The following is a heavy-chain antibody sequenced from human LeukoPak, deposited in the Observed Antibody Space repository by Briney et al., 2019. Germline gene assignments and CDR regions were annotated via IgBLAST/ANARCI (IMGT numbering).Heavy chain of an antibody. CDR3: ARDFVGGSGGYLDY. Sequence: RPGGSLRLSCEASGFTFSDYYMTWIRQAPGKGLEWVSYISSSGSTIYYGDSVQGRFTISRDNAKNSLYLQMNSLRAEDAAVYYCARDFVGGSGGYLDYWGQGTLVTVSS. CDR1: GFTFSDYY. J-gene: IGHJ4*02. V-gene: IGHV3-11*01. CDR2: ISSSGSTI. D-gene: IGHD3-10*01.